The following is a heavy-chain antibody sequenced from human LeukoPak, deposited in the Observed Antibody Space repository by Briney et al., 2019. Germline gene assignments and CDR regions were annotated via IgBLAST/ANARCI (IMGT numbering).Heavy chain of an antibody. D-gene: IGHD3-22*01. Sequence: ASVKVSCKASGYTFTSYGISWVRQAPGQGLEWMGWISAYNGNTNYAQKLQGRVTMTTDTSTSTAYMELRSLRSDDPAVYYCARAPPPPYYYDSSGYYSYYFDYWGQGTLVTVSS. J-gene: IGHJ4*02. CDR3: ARAPPPPYYYDSSGYYSYYFDY. CDR1: GYTFTSYG. V-gene: IGHV1-18*01. CDR2: ISAYNGNT.